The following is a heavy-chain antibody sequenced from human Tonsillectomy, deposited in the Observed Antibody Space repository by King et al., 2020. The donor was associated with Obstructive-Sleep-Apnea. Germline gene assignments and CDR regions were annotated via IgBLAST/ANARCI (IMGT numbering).Heavy chain of an antibody. V-gene: IGHV1-2*04. CDR1: GYTFTGYY. J-gene: IGHJ6*02. Sequence: QLVQSGADVKKPGASVKVSCKASGYTFTGYYMHWVRQAPGQGLEWMGWINPNSGGTNYAQKFQGWVTMTRDTSISTAYIELSMLRSDDTAVYYCARGALPATYYIMDVWGQGTTVTVSS. D-gene: IGHD2-15*01. CDR2: INPNSGGT. CDR3: ARGALPATYYIMDV.